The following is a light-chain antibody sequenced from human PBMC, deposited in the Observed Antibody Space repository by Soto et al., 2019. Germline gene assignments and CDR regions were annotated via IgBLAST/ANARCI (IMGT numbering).Light chain of an antibody. CDR1: TSDLGDYNY. J-gene: IGLJ1*01. Sequence: QSALTQPASVSGSPGQSITISCTGTTSDLGDYNYVSWYQQHPGKAPKLMIYDVSNRPSGVSNRFSGAKSGTTASLTIFGLQAEDEADYYCSSYTSSGALYVFGTGTKVTVL. CDR2: DVS. CDR3: SSYTSSGALYV. V-gene: IGLV2-14*03.